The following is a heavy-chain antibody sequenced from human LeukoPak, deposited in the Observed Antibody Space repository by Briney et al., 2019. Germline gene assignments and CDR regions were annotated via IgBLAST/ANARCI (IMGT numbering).Heavy chain of an antibody. D-gene: IGHD2-2*01. J-gene: IGHJ4*02. V-gene: IGHV1-69*05. Sequence: SVKVSCKASGGTFSSYAINWVRQAPGQGLEWMGGIIPIFGTANYAQKFQGRVTITTDESTSTAYMELSSLRSEDTAVYYCARGLTRCTSCYSYWGQGTLVTVSS. CDR2: IIPIFGTA. CDR3: ARGLTRCTSCYSY. CDR1: GGTFSSYA.